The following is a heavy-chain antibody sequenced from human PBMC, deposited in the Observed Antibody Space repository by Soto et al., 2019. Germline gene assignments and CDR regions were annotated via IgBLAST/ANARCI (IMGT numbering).Heavy chain of an antibody. CDR2: ISYDGSNK. CDR1: GFTFSSYG. D-gene: IGHD2-2*01. J-gene: IGHJ6*02. Sequence: GGSLRLSCAASGFTFSSYGMHWVRQAPGKGLEWVAVISYDGSNKYYADSVKGRFTISRDNSKNTLYLQMNSLRAEDTAVYYCAKDDNQLADPNWTYMDVWGQGTTVTVSS. CDR3: AKDDNQLADPNWTYMDV. V-gene: IGHV3-30*18.